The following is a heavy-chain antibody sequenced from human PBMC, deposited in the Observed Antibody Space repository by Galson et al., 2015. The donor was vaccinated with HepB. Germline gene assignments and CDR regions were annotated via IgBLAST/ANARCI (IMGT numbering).Heavy chain of an antibody. J-gene: IGHJ6*02. D-gene: IGHD2-15*01. Sequence: SVKVSCKASGCTFSSYAISWVRQAPGQGPEWMGGIIPVFGRANYAQNFQGRVTITTDESTRTAYMELSSLRSEDTAVYYCARDSGRRWYGMDVWGQGTTVTVSS. CDR3: ARDSGRRWYGMDV. CDR1: GCTFSSYA. CDR2: IIPVFGRA. V-gene: IGHV1-69*05.